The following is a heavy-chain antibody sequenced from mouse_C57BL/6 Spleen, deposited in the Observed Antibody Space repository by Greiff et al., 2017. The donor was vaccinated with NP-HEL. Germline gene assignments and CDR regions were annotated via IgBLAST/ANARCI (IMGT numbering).Heavy chain of an antibody. Sequence: QVQLQQSGPGLVQPSQSLSITCTVSGFSLTSYGVHWVRQSPGKGLEWLGVIWSGGSTDYNAAFISRLSISKDNSKSQVFFKMNSLQADDTAIYYCARNSLNWYFDVWGTGTTVTVSS. V-gene: IGHV2-2*01. CDR3: ARNSLNWYFDV. CDR2: IWSGGST. CDR1: GFSLTSYG. J-gene: IGHJ1*03.